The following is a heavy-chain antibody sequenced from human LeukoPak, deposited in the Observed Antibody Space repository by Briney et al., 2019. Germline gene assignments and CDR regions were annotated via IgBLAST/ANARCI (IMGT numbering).Heavy chain of an antibody. Sequence: GGSLRLSCAVSGFTFSTYSMNWVRQAPGKGLEWVSSITSSSSYIYYADSVKGRFTISRDNSKKILYLQMNSLRVEDTAVYYCAKASVAVAENWFDPWGQGTLVTVSS. CDR1: GFTFSTYS. CDR2: ITSSSSYI. V-gene: IGHV3-21*04. J-gene: IGHJ5*02. D-gene: IGHD6-19*01. CDR3: AKASVAVAENWFDP.